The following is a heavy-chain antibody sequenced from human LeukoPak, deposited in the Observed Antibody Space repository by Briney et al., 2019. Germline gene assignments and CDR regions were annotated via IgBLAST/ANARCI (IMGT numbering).Heavy chain of an antibody. D-gene: IGHD2-2*01. J-gene: IGHJ5*02. V-gene: IGHV4-31*03. CDR2: INYKGST. Sequence: SETLSLTRTVSGGSVSRGGYYWSWIRQRPGKGLEWIGYINYKGSTYYNPSLKRRVTISLDTSENQFSLKLSSVTAADTAVYYCARVPPCSSTSCYDRYNWFDPWGQGILVTVSS. CDR1: GGSVSRGGYY. CDR3: ARVPPCSSTSCYDRYNWFDP.